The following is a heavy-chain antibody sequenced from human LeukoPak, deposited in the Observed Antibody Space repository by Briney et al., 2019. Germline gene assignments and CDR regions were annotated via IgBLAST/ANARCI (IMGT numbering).Heavy chain of an antibody. D-gene: IGHD2-2*01. Sequence: SVKVSCKASGGTFSSYAISWVRQAPGQGLEWMGGIIPIFGTANYAQKFQGRVTITADESTSTAYMELSSLRSEDTAVYHCARGGYCSSTSCFSWFDPWGQGTLVIVSS. V-gene: IGHV1-69*13. J-gene: IGHJ5*02. CDR1: GGTFSSYA. CDR2: IIPIFGTA. CDR3: ARGGYCSSTSCFSWFDP.